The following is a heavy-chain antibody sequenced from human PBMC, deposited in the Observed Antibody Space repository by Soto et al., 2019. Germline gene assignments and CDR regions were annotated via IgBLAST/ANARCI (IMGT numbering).Heavy chain of an antibody. CDR1: GFILSDCA. CDR3: ARDLSWGSNWYYYMDV. V-gene: IGHV3-48*01. CDR2: ISSSSSVI. D-gene: IGHD7-27*01. J-gene: IGHJ6*03. Sequence: EVQLVESGGGLVQPGGSLRLSCATSGFILSDCAMNWVRQAPGKGLEWVSYISSSSSVIDYADSVKCRFTVSRDNASNSLYLQMNSLRAEDTAVYYCARDLSWGSNWYYYMDVWGKGTTVTVSS.